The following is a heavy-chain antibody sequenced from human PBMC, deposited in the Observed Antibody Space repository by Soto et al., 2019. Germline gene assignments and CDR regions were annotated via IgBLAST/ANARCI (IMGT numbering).Heavy chain of an antibody. CDR1: GASISSYY. D-gene: IGHD3-9*01. J-gene: IGHJ3*01. V-gene: IGHV4-59*01. CDR2: IYYSGST. CDR3: ARWLTQETFDV. Sequence: QVQLQESGPGLVKPSETLSLTCIVSGASISSYYWSWIRQPPGKGLEWIGYIYYSGSTNYNPSLKSRDSISGDTSKNKFSLTLTSVTAADTAVYYCARWLTQETFDVWGQGTMVTVSS.